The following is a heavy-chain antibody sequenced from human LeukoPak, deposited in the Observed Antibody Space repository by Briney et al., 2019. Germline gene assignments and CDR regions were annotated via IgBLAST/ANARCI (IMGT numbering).Heavy chain of an antibody. J-gene: IGHJ5*02. CDR2: IYYSGST. CDR3: ARDGRWNGGVDP. V-gene: IGHV4-61*08. Sequence: PSETLSLTCTVSGGSISSGGYYWSWLRQHPGKGLEWIGYIYYSGSTNYNPSLKGRVTISVDTSKNQFSLKLSSVTAADTAVYYCARDGRWNGGVDPWGQGTLVTVSS. CDR1: GGSISSGGYY. D-gene: IGHD3-16*01.